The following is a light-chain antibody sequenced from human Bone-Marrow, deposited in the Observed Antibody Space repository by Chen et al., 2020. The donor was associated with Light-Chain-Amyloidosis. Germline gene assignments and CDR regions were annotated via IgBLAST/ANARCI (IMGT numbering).Light chain of an antibody. V-gene: IGLV3-21*02. J-gene: IGLJ3*02. CDR1: NIGSTS. Sequence: SYVLTQPSSVSVAPGQTATIAWGGNNIGSTSVHWYQQTPGQAPLLVVYDDSDRPLGIPERLSGSNSGNTATLTISRVEAGDEADYYCQVWDRCSDRPVFGGGTKLTVL. CDR2: DDS. CDR3: QVWDRCSDRPV.